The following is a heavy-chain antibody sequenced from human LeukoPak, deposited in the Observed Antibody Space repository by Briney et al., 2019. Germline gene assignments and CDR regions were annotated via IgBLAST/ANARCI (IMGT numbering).Heavy chain of an antibody. CDR1: GYTFTSYG. Sequence: GASVKVSCKASGYTFTSYGRSGVRQAPAQGLEWMGWISAYNGNTNYAQKLQGRVTMTTDTSTSTAYMELRRLRSDDTAVYYCARDCGGDCYSDYWGQGTLVTVSS. CDR3: ARDCGGDCYSDY. V-gene: IGHV1-18*01. CDR2: ISAYNGNT. D-gene: IGHD2-21*02. J-gene: IGHJ4*02.